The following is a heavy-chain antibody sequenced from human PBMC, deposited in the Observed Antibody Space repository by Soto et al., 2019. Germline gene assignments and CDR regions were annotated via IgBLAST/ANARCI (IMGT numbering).Heavy chain of an antibody. CDR2: IYYSGST. V-gene: IGHV4-61*01. CDR3: ARAPRGMYSGSQKWNNRFDP. J-gene: IGHJ5*02. Sequence: SETLSLTCTVSGGSVSSGSYYWSWIRQPPGKGLEWIGYIYYSGSTNYNPSLKSRVTISVDTSKNQFSLKLSSVTAADTAVYYCARAPRGMYSGSQKWNNRFDPWGQVTLLTVSS. D-gene: IGHD6-13*01. CDR1: GGSVSSGSYY.